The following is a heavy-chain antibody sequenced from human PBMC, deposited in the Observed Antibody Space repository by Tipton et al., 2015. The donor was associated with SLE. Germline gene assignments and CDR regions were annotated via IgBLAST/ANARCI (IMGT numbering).Heavy chain of an antibody. J-gene: IGHJ4*02. V-gene: IGHV4-59*11. CDR1: GGSISSHY. Sequence: TLSLTCTVSGGSISSHYWSWVRQPPGKGLEWIGYIYYSGSTNYHPSLKSRVTISVDTSKNQFSLRLSSVTAADTAIYYCARSDSDYDTPDYWGQGTLVTVSS. CDR2: IYYSGST. CDR3: ARSDSDYDTPDY. D-gene: IGHD5-12*01.